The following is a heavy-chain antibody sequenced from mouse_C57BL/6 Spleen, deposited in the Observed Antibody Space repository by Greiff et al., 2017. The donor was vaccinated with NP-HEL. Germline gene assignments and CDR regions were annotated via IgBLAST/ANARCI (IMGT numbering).Heavy chain of an antibody. D-gene: IGHD1-1*01. CDR3: ARDDGSRYFDV. V-gene: IGHV1-82*01. Sequence: QVQLKQSGPELVKPGASVKISCKASGYAFSSSWMNWVKQRPGKGLEWIGRIYPGDGDTNYNGKFKGKATLTADKSSSTAYMQLSSLTSEDSAVYFCARDDGSRYFDVWGTGTTVTVSS. CDR2: IYPGDGDT. CDR1: GYAFSSSW. J-gene: IGHJ1*03.